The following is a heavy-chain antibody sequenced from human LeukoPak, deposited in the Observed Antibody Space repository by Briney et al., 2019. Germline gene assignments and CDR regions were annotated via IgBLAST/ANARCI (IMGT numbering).Heavy chain of an antibody. D-gene: IGHD3-22*01. CDR3: ARPFRSGYWFY. V-gene: IGHV4-39*01. Sequence: SETLSLTCTVSGGSISSSSYYWGWIRQPPGQGLEWIGSIYYSGSTYYNPSLKSRVTISVDTSKNQFSLKLSSVTAADTAVYYCARPFRSGYWFYWGQGTLVTVSS. J-gene: IGHJ4*02. CDR1: GGSISSSSYY. CDR2: IYYSGST.